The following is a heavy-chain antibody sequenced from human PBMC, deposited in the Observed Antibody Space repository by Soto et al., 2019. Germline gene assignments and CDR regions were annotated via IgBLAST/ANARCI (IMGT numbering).Heavy chain of an antibody. Sequence: PGGSLRLSCAASGFTLSRHTMNWVRQAPGKGLEWVSFIGSRTSDIYYADSVKGRFTISRDNAKNSLYLDLTRLRAEDTAVYFCVREYYDTSGYPNTFDMWGQGTMVTV. D-gene: IGHD3-22*01. CDR1: GFTLSRHT. J-gene: IGHJ3*02. CDR3: VREYYDTSGYPNTFDM. CDR2: IGSRTSDI. V-gene: IGHV3-21*01.